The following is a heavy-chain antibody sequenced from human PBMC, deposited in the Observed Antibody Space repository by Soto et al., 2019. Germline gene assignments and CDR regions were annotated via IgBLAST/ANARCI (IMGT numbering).Heavy chain of an antibody. CDR2: IKSKTDGGTT. J-gene: IGHJ4*02. CDR3: TTDLGNIVATSS. D-gene: IGHD5-12*01. V-gene: IGHV3-15*01. Sequence: EVQLVESGGGLVKPGGSLRLSCAASGFTFSNAWMSWVRRAPGKGLEWVGRIKSKTDGGTTDYAAPVKGRFTISRDDSKNTLYLQMNSLKTEDTAVYYCTTDLGNIVATSSWGQGTLVAVSS. CDR1: GFTFSNAW.